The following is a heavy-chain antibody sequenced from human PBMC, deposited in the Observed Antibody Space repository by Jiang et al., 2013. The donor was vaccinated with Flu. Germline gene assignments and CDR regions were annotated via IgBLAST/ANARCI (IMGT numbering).Heavy chain of an antibody. D-gene: IGHD5-12*01. CDR2: ISAYNGNT. J-gene: IGHJ5*02. CDR1: GYTFTSYG. CDR3: ARDRWLRGLSSWFDP. Sequence: SVKVSCKASGYTFTSYGISWVRQAPGQGLEWMGWISAYNGNTNYAQKLQGRVTMTTDTSTSTAYMELRSLRSDDTAVYYCARDRWLRGLSSWFDPWGQGTLVTVSS. V-gene: IGHV1-18*01.